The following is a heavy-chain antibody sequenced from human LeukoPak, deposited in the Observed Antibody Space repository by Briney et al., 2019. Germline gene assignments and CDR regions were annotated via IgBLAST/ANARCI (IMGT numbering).Heavy chain of an antibody. CDR1: GFTFSSHT. CDR2: ISYDRSNE. J-gene: IGHJ4*02. CDR3: ARDSLKNGYNYDYFDY. D-gene: IGHD5-24*01. Sequence: GRSLRLSCAASGFTFSSHTMHWVRQAPGKGLEWVAVISYDRSNEYYVDSVKGRFTISRDNSKNILYLQMNSLTAEDTAVYYCARDSLKNGYNYDYFDYWGQGTLVTVFS. V-gene: IGHV3-30-3*01.